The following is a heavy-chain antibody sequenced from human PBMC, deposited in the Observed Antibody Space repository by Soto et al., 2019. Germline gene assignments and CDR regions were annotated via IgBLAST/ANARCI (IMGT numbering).Heavy chain of an antibody. CDR2: INHTGST. V-gene: IGHV4-34*01. Sequence: QVQLQQWGAGLLTPSETLSLTCAVYGGSFSGYSWTWIRQPPGTGLEWIGEINHTGSTNYNPSRKSRVTISVDSSKNQFSLKLTSVTAADTAVYYCARDKITGLFDYWGQGTLVSVSS. CDR3: ARDKITGLFDY. CDR1: GGSFSGYS. D-gene: IGHD2-8*02. J-gene: IGHJ4*02.